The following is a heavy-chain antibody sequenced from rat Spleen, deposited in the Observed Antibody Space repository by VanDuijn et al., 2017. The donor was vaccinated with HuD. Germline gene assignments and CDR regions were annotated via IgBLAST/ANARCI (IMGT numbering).Heavy chain of an antibody. CDR3: TRGKLGAYYFDY. CDR2: ITNTGGST. Sequence: EVQLVESGGGLVQPGRSLKLSCVASGFTFNNYWMTWIRQAPGKGLEWVASITNTGGSTYYPDSVKGRFTISRDNAKSTLYLQMNSLRSEDTATYYCTRGKLGAYYFDYWGQGVMVTVSS. V-gene: IGHV5-31*01. D-gene: IGHD5-1*01. J-gene: IGHJ2*01. CDR1: GFTFNNYW.